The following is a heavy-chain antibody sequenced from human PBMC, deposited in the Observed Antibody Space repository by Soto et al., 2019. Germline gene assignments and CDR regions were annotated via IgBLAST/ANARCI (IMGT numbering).Heavy chain of an antibody. CDR3: AKHRADHRDWYFDL. J-gene: IGHJ2*01. CDR2: ISGSGDST. CDR1: GFTFTSYA. D-gene: IGHD3-16*02. Sequence: EVQLLESGGGLVQPGGSLRLSCAASGFTFTSYAMSWVRQARGKGLEWVSAISGSGDSTYYADSVKGRFTISRDISKNTLYVQINSLRAADTALYYCAKHRADHRDWYFDLWGRGTLVTVSS. V-gene: IGHV3-23*01.